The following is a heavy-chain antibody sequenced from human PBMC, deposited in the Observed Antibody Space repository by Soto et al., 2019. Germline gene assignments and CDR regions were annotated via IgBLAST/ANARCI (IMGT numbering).Heavy chain of an antibody. CDR1: GGSISSYY. Sequence: PSETLSLTCTVSGGSISSYYWSWIRQPPGKGLEWIGYIYYSGSTNYNPSLKSRVTISVDTSKNQFSLKLSSVTAADTAVYYCARSYCSGGSCYPYDAFDIWGQGTMVTVSS. CDR3: ARSYCSGGSCYPYDAFDI. D-gene: IGHD2-15*01. CDR2: IYYSGST. V-gene: IGHV4-59*01. J-gene: IGHJ3*02.